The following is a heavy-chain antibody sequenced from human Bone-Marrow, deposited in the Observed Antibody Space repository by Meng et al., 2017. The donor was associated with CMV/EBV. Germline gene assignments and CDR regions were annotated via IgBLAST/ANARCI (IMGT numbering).Heavy chain of an antibody. CDR3: AKDHEYCGGSCFSPWFDP. J-gene: IGHJ5*02. CDR2: IYYSGSS. Sequence: ISSGDYYWSCIRPPPGKRLELIGFIYYSGSSNYNASLRRRVTISIDTSNNQFSLKLSSVTTADTAFYYCAKDHEYCGGSCFSPWFDPWGQGILVTVSS. V-gene: IGHV4-61*08. D-gene: IGHD2-21*01. CDR1: ISSGDYY.